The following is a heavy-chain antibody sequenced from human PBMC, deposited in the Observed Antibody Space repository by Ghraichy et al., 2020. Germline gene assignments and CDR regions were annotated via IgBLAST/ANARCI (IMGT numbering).Heavy chain of an antibody. Sequence: GGSLRLSCAASGFTFSNYWMSWVRQAPGEGLEWVANIKHDGSEMYYVDSVMGGFTISRDNAKNSLYLQMNSLRAEDTAVYYCAKGGWYSDYWGQGTLVTVSS. CDR2: IKHDGSEM. V-gene: IGHV3-7*01. CDR3: AKGGWYSDY. CDR1: GFTFSNYW. J-gene: IGHJ4*02. D-gene: IGHD6-19*01.